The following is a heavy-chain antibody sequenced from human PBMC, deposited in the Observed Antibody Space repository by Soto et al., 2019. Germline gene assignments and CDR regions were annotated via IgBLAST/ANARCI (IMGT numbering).Heavy chain of an antibody. CDR2: ISAYNGNT. J-gene: IGHJ6*02. CDR1: GYTFTSYG. V-gene: IGHV1-18*01. Sequence: ASVKVSCKASGYTFTSYGISWVRQAPGQGLEWMGWISAYNGNTNYAQKPQGRVTMTTDTSTSTAYMELRSLRSDDTAVYYCASGTGTTYGYYYYGMDVWGQGTTVTVSS. D-gene: IGHD1-1*01. CDR3: ASGTGTTYGYYYYGMDV.